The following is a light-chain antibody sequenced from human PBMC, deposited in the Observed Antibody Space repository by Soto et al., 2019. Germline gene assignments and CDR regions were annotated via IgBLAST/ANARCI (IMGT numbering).Light chain of an antibody. Sequence: EIVLTQSPGTLSLSPGERATLSCRASQSVSNSYLAWYQQKPGQAPRLLIFHASSRATGIPDRFSGSGSGTDFTLTISRLEPEDFAVYYWQQYGSSPVTFGQGTKLEIK. J-gene: IGKJ2*01. CDR2: HAS. CDR3: QQYGSSPVT. V-gene: IGKV3-20*01. CDR1: QSVSNSY.